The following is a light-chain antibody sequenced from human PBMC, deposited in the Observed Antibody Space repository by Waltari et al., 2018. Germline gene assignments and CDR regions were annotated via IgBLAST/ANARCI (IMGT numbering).Light chain of an antibody. V-gene: IGLV2-11*01. CDR3: CSYAGSYTWV. CDR1: SSDVGGYNY. CDR2: DVS. Sequence: QSALTQPRSVSGSPGQSVTISCTGTSSDVGGYNYVSWYQQHPGKAPKRMIYDVSKRPSGGPDRFSGSKSGNTASLTISGLQAEDEADYYCCSYAGSYTWVFGGGTKLTVL. J-gene: IGLJ2*01.